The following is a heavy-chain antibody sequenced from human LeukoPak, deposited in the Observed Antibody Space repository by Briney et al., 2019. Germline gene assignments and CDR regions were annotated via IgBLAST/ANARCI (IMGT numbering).Heavy chain of an antibody. CDR2: INHSGST. V-gene: IGHV4-34*01. CDR3: ARLAAVYSYGYPTQGGRGIDY. CDR1: GGSFSGYY. D-gene: IGHD5-18*01. J-gene: IGHJ4*02. Sequence: SETLSLTCAVYGGSFSGYYWSWIRQPPGKGLEWIGEINHSGSTNYNPSLKSRVTISVDTSKNQFSLKLSSVTAADTAVYYCARLAAVYSYGYPTQGGRGIDYWGQGTLVTVSS.